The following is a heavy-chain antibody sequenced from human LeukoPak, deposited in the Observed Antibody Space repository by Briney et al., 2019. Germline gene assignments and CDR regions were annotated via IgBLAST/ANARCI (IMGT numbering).Heavy chain of an antibody. J-gene: IGHJ4*02. V-gene: IGHV1-69*10. CDR2: IIPILGIA. D-gene: IGHD5-24*01. Sequence: SVKVSCKASGGTFSSYAISWVRQAPGQGLEWMGGIIPILGIANYAQKFQGRVTITADKSTSTAYMELSSLRSEDTAVYYCAREEMATIGIDYWGQGTLVTVSS. CDR3: AREEMATIGIDY. CDR1: GGTFSSYA.